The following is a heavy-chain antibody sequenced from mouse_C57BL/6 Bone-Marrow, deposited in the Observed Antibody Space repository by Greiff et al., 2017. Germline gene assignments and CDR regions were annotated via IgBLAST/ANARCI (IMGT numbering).Heavy chain of an antibody. CDR1: EYEFPSHD. Sequence: EVQLVESGGGLVQPGESLKLSCESNEYEFPSHDMSWVRKTPEKRLELVAAINRDGGSTYYPDTMERRFIISRDNTKKTLYLQMGSLRSEDTALYYCARHGDYGSSSYWYFDVWGTGTTVTVSS. D-gene: IGHD1-1*01. V-gene: IGHV5-2*01. J-gene: IGHJ1*03. CDR2: INRDGGST. CDR3: ARHGDYGSSSYWYFDV.